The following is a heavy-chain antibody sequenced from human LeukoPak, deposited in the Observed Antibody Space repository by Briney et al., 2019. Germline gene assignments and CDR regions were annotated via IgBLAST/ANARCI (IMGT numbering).Heavy chain of an antibody. CDR2: INHSGST. V-gene: IGHV4-34*01. J-gene: IGHJ3*02. Sequence: SQTLSLTCAVYGGSFSGYYWSWIRQPPGQGLEWIGEINHSGSTNYNPSLKSRVTISVDTSKNQFSLKLSSVTAADTAVYYCAIGPRIPYAFDSSGQRTKATVSS. CDR1: GGSFSGYY. CDR3: AIGPRIPYAFDS.